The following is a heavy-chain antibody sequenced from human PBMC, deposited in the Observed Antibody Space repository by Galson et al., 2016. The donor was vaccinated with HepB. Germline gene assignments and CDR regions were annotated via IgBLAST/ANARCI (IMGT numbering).Heavy chain of an antibody. D-gene: IGHD2-15*01. Sequence: SLRLSCAASGFTFSTYAMTWVRQAPGKGLEWVALTSYDGDNKKYADPVRGRFTISRDNSKSTLYLQMNSLRAEDTAVYYCGRDQSYCSGGTCYSGGPVDYWGQGTLVTVSS. V-gene: IGHV3-30-3*01. CDR2: TSYDGDNK. CDR3: GRDQSYCSGGTCYSGGPVDY. J-gene: IGHJ4*02. CDR1: GFTFSTYA.